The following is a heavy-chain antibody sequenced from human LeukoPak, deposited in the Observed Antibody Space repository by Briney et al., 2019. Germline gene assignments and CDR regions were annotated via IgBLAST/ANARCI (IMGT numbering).Heavy chain of an antibody. J-gene: IGHJ4*02. CDR1: GGTFNSYA. CDR2: IIPIFGTA. CDR3: ARVRVDFWSGLTQHFDY. Sequence: GASVKVSCKASGGTFNSYAISWVRQAPGQGLEWMGGIIPIFGTANYAQKFQGRVTITADESTSTAYMELSSLRSEDTAVYYCARVRVDFWSGLTQHFDYWGQGTLVTVSS. D-gene: IGHD3-3*01. V-gene: IGHV1-69*13.